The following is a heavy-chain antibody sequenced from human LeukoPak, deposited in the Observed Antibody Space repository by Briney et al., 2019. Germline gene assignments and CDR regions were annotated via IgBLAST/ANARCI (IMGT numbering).Heavy chain of an antibody. D-gene: IGHD1-26*01. J-gene: IGHJ6*03. CDR3: TRHEDSGSYRWGYYYYMDV. Sequence: PGGSLRLSCAASGFTFSNAWMSWVRQAPGKGLEWVGRIKSKTDGGTTDYAAPVKGRFTISRDDSKNTLYLQMNSLKTEDTAVYYCTRHEDSGSYRWGYYYYMDVWGKGTTVTISS. V-gene: IGHV3-15*01. CDR2: IKSKTDGGTT. CDR1: GFTFSNAW.